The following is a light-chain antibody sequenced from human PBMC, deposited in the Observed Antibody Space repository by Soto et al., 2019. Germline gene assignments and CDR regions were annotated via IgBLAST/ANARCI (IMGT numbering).Light chain of an antibody. CDR1: SSDVGTYNY. CDR2: DVS. J-gene: IGLJ1*01. Sequence: QSVLTQPRSVSGPPGQSVSISCSGTSSDVGTYNYVSWYQQHPGKAPKLMIYDVSKRPSGVPDRFSGSKSGNTASLTISGLQAEDEADYYCGAWDDSLSNYVFGTGTKLTVL. CDR3: GAWDDSLSNYV. V-gene: IGLV2-11*01.